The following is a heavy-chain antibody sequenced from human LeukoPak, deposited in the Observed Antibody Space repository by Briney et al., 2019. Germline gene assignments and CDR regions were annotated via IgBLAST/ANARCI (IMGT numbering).Heavy chain of an antibody. CDR3: ARGDYFDGSASPVDY. CDR2: ISSSSGTI. D-gene: IGHD3-22*01. Sequence: GGSLRLSCAASGFTFSSYSMNWVRQAPGKGLEWVSYISSSSGTILYADSVKGRFTISRDNAKNSLYLQMNSLGAEDTAVYYCARGDYFDGSASPVDYWGQGTLVTVSS. J-gene: IGHJ4*02. V-gene: IGHV3-48*01. CDR1: GFTFSSYS.